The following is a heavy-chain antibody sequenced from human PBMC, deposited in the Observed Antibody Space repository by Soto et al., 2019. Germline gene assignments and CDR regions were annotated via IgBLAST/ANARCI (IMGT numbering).Heavy chain of an antibody. CDR2: IYPGDSDT. V-gene: IGHV5-51*01. J-gene: IGHJ4*02. D-gene: IGHD4-17*01. Sequence: PGESLKISCKASGYSFTTYWIGWVRQMPGKGLEWMGIIYPGDSDTRYGPSFQGQVTISADESTSTAYLQWSSLKASDTAMYFCATFDYGEDYFDYWAQGTLVTVSS. CDR1: GYSFTTYW. CDR3: ATFDYGEDYFDY.